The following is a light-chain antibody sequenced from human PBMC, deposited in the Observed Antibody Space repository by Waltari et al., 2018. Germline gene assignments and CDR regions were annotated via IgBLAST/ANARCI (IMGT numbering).Light chain of an antibody. CDR3: NSRDSSADHVV. J-gene: IGLJ3*02. Sequence: CELTQDPAVSVALGQTARITCQGDSLRNDYANWYQQRPGQAPLLLISNNFHRPSGIPDRFAGSKSGGTASLTITETQAEDEADYYCNSRDSSADHVVFGGGTKLTVL. CDR2: NNF. V-gene: IGLV3-19*01. CDR1: SLRNDY.